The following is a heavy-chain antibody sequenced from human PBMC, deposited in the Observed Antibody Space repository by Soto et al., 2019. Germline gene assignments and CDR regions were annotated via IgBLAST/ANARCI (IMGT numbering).Heavy chain of an antibody. D-gene: IGHD3-3*01. V-gene: IGHV3-64D*08. J-gene: IGHJ6*02. Sequence: GGSLRLSCSASGFTFSSYAMHWVRQAPGKGLEYVSAISSNGGSTYYADSVKGRFTISRDNSKNTLYLQMSSLRAEDTAVYYCVKDYYDFWSGYLLGYYYYGMDVWGQGTTVTVS. CDR3: VKDYYDFWSGYLLGYYYYGMDV. CDR1: GFTFSSYA. CDR2: ISSNGGST.